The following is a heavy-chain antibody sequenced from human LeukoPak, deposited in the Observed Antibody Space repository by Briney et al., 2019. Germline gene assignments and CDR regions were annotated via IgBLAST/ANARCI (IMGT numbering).Heavy chain of an antibody. J-gene: IGHJ3*02. CDR3: AREIGRPDYYDSSGYPDAFDI. D-gene: IGHD3-22*01. CDR1: GFTFSNYW. Sequence: GGSLRLSCAASGFTFSNYWMNWVRQAPGKGLVWVSHINPGDGSTTGYADSVKGRFTISRDNSKDTLYLQMNSLRAEDTAVYYCAREIGRPDYYDSSGYPDAFDIWGQGTMVTVSS. V-gene: IGHV3-74*01. CDR2: INPGDGSTT.